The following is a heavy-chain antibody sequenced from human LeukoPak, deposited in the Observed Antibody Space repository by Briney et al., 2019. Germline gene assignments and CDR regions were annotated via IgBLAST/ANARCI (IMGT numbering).Heavy chain of an antibody. CDR3: ARDPNGNYVGAFDFQR. CDR2: ISGAGP. CDR1: GFTFSNYA. J-gene: IGHJ1*01. V-gene: IGHV3-23*01. D-gene: IGHD4-17*01. Sequence: GGSLRLSCAASGFTFSNYALTWVRQAPGRGLEWVSSISGAGPYYADSVKCRLSISRDNYKNTLYLQMSSLRAEDTAVYYCARDPNGNYVGAFDFQRWGQGTLVTVSS.